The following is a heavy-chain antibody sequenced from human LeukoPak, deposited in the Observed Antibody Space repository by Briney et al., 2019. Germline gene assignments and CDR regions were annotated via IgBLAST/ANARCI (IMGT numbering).Heavy chain of an antibody. J-gene: IGHJ1*01. CDR3: ARDGVATTLPAD. V-gene: IGHV3-23*01. Sequence: GGSLRLSCAASGFNFDDYGMSWVRQAPGKGLEWVSSISGGGETTYYADSVKGRFPISRDNSKNTLYLQMNSLRAEDTAVYYCARDGVATTLPADWGQGTLVTVSS. CDR1: GFNFDDYG. CDR2: ISGGGETT. D-gene: IGHD5-12*01.